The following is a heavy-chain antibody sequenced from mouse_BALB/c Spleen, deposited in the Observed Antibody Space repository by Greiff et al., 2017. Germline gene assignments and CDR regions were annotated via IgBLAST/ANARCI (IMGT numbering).Heavy chain of an antibody. Sequence: EVQVVESGGDLVKPGGSLKLSCAASGFTFSSYGLSSVRQTPDKRLEWVATISSGGSYTYYPDSVKGQFTISRDNAKNTLYLQMSSLKSEDTAMYYCARHAVVPRAMGYWGRGTSVTVCS. J-gene: IGHJ4*01. CDR2: ISSGGSYT. D-gene: IGHD1-1*01. CDR1: GFTFSSYG. V-gene: IGHV5-6*01. CDR3: ARHAVVPRAMGY.